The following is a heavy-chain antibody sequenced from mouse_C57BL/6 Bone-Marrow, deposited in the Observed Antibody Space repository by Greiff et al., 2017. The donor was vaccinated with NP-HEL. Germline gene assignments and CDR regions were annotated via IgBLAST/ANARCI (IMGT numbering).Heavy chain of an antibody. V-gene: IGHV10-1*01. J-gene: IGHJ1*03. Sequence: EVQLVESGGGLVQPKGSLKLSCAASGFSFNTYAMNWVRQAPGKGLEWVARIRSKSNNYATYYADSVKDRFTISRDDSESMLYLQMNNLKTEDTAMYYCVRQDGSRPYWYFDVWGTGTTVTVSS. D-gene: IGHD1-1*01. CDR3: VRQDGSRPYWYFDV. CDR1: GFSFNTYA. CDR2: IRSKSNNYAT.